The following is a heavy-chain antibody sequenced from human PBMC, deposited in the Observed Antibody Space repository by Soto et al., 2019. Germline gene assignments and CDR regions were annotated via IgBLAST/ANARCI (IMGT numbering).Heavy chain of an antibody. CDR2: IIPIFGTA. CDR3: ATVLGDYDILPGYYPIYYYYGMDV. CDR1: GGTFSSYA. Sequence: QVRLVQSGAEVKKPGSSVKVSCKASGGTFSSYAISWVRQAPGQGLEWMGGIIPIFGTANYAQKFQGRVTITADESTSTAYMELSSLRYEDTAVYYCATVLGDYDILPGYYPIYYYYGMDVWGQATTVTVSS. J-gene: IGHJ6*02. D-gene: IGHD3-9*01. V-gene: IGHV1-69*01.